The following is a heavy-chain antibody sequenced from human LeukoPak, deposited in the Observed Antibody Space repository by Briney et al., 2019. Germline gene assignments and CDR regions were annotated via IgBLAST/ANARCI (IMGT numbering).Heavy chain of an antibody. CDR3: ARDDEYSSSSGDY. CDR1: GFTFSDYW. J-gene: IGHJ4*02. D-gene: IGHD6-6*01. Sequence: GGSLRLSCAASGFTFSDYWMTWVRQAPGKGLEWVANINQDGSEKNYVDSVKGRFTISRDNAKNSLYLQMNSLRAEDTAVYYCARDDEYSSSSGDYWGQGTLVTVSS. CDR2: INQDGSEK. V-gene: IGHV3-7*01.